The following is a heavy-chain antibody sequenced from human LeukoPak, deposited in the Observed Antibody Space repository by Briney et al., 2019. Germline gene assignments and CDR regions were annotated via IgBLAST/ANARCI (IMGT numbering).Heavy chain of an antibody. CDR3: AREVEYYDSSGYRPHAFDI. CDR1: GGSIISNNHY. V-gene: IGHV4-39*02. J-gene: IGHJ3*02. CDR2: ISYSGGT. D-gene: IGHD3-22*01. Sequence: SETLSLTCTVSGGSIISNNHYWGWTRQPPGKGLEWFGSISYSGGTAYNPSLRSRVTISVDTSKNQFSLKVNSVTAADTAAYYCAREVEYYDSSGYRPHAFDIWGQGTLVTVSS.